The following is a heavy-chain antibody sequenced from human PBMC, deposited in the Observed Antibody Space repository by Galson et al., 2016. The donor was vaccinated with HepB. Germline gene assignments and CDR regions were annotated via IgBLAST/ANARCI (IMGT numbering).Heavy chain of an antibody. D-gene: IGHD2-2*01. CDR3: ANIGYCSSTSCSKDF. J-gene: IGHJ4*02. Sequence: SLRLSCAGSGFTFSIYSLNWVRQAPGKGLEWVSYISSSSSTTDYADSVKGRFTISRDNAKNSLYLQMNSLRAEDTAVYYCANIGYCSSTSCSKDFWGRGTLVTVSS. V-gene: IGHV3-48*01. CDR2: ISSSSSTT. CDR1: GFTFSIYS.